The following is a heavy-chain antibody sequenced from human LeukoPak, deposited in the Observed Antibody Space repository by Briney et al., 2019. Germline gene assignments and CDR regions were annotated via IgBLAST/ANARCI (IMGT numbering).Heavy chain of an antibody. CDR1: GYTFTSYG. J-gene: IGHJ4*02. Sequence: ASVKVSCKASGYTFTSYGISWVRQAPGQGLEWMGCISAYNGNTNYAQKLQGRVTMTTDTSTSTAYMELSSLRSEDTAVYYCARGQYGSGSYSGPTDYWGQGTLVTVSS. CDR2: ISAYNGNT. V-gene: IGHV1-18*01. D-gene: IGHD3-10*01. CDR3: ARGQYGSGSYSGPTDY.